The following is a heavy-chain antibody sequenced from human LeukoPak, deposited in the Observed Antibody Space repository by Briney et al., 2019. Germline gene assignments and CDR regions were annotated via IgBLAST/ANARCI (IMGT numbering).Heavy chain of an antibody. CDR3: ARNFRTFYSPFDY. Sequence: GASVKVSCKASGYTFTNYGLTWVRQAPGQGLEWMGWISAYNGNTNYAQKLQGRVTMTTDTSTSTAYMELRSLRSDDTAVYYCARNFRTFYSPFDYWGQGTLVTVSS. D-gene: IGHD2-15*01. J-gene: IGHJ4*02. CDR1: GYTFTNYG. CDR2: ISAYNGNT. V-gene: IGHV1-18*01.